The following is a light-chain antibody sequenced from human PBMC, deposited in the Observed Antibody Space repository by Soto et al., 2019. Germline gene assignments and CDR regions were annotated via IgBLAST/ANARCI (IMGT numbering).Light chain of an antibody. V-gene: IGKV3-11*01. CDR3: QQRSNGPT. Sequence: EIVLTQSPATLSLSPGERATLSCRASQSVSSYLAWYKQKPGQAPRLLIYDASNRPTVIPARFSGSVSGTDFALTTSSLEPEDFAVYYCQQRSNGPTFGPGTKVDIK. CDR2: DAS. CDR1: QSVSSY. J-gene: IGKJ3*01.